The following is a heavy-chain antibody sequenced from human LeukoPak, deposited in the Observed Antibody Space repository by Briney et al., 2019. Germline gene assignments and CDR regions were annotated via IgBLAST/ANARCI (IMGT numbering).Heavy chain of an antibody. J-gene: IGHJ4*02. CDR2: ISSSSDYI. V-gene: IGHV3-21*01. D-gene: IGHD3-3*01. CDR3: ARAVDGGYYALDY. Sequence: GGSLRLSCAASGFTFSSYSMNWVRQAPGKGLEWVSSISSSSDYIYYADSVKGRFTISRDNAKNSLYLQMNSLRAEDTAVYYCARAVDGGYYALDYWGQGTLVTVSS. CDR1: GFTFSSYS.